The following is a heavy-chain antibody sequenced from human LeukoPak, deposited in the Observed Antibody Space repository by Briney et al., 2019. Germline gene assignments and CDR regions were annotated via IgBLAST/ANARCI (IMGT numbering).Heavy chain of an antibody. J-gene: IGHJ4*02. D-gene: IGHD5-12*01. V-gene: IGHV1-69*05. CDR2: ITPIFGTA. CDR3: ARIGPTDIGN. CDR1: GGTFSSYA. Sequence: ASVKVSCKASGGTFSSYAISWVRQAPGQGLEWMGGITPIFGTANYAQKFQGRVTITTDESTSTAYMELSSLRSEDTAVYYCARIGPTDIGNWGQGTLVTVSS.